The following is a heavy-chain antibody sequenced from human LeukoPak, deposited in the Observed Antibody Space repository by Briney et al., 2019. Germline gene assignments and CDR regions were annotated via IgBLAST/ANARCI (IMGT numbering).Heavy chain of an antibody. CDR3: ARHLGILVRGVPTYYYYYYMDV. V-gene: IGHV4-39*07. CDR2: IYYSGST. CDR1: GGSISSSSYY. Sequence: PSETLSLTCTVSGGSISSSSYYWGWIRQPPGKGLEWIGSIYYSGSTYYNPSLKSRVTISVDTSKNQFSLKLSSVTAADTAVYYCARHLGILVRGVPTYYYYYYMDVWGKGTTVTISS. J-gene: IGHJ6*03. D-gene: IGHD3-10*01.